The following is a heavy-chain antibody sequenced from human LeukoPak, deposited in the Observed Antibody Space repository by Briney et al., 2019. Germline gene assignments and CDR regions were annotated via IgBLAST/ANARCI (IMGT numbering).Heavy chain of an antibody. CDR1: GGSITSGY. Sequence: APETLSLTCTVSGGSITSGYWSWLRQPPGKGLDWIGFVSYSGNTNSNPSLKSRVTISLHTSKTQFSLKLNSVTAADTAVYYCARRSVVVAAGDVYDIWGQGTMVTVSS. J-gene: IGHJ3*02. CDR2: VSYSGNT. V-gene: IGHV4-59*08. D-gene: IGHD2-15*01. CDR3: ARRSVVVAAGDVYDI.